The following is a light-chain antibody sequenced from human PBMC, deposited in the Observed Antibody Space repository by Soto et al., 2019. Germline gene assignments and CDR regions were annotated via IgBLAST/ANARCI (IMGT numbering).Light chain of an antibody. CDR1: QSINAH. Sequence: EVVMTQSPATLSVSPGERVTLSCRASQSINAHLAWYKQKPGQAPRLLIHGASTRATGIPARFSGSGFGTESTLTIRCLQSEDFAVYNCQQYHTLLWTFVQGTKVEIQ. CDR2: GAS. J-gene: IGKJ1*01. V-gene: IGKV3-15*01. CDR3: QQYHTLLWT.